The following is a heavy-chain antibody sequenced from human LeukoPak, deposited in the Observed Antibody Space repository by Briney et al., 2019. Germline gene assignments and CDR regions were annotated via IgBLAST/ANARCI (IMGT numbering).Heavy chain of an antibody. CDR1: GFTFNNYW. V-gene: IGHV3-7*01. J-gene: IGHJ6*03. CDR3: ARNGNFYYYYMDV. CDR2: IKQDGSEK. D-gene: IGHD2-8*01. Sequence: GGSLRLSCAASGFTFNNYWMTWVRQAPGKGLEWVANIKQDGSEKDYVDSVKGRFTTSRDNAKNSLFLQMNSLRAEDTAVYYCARNGNFYYYYMDVWGKGTTVTVSS.